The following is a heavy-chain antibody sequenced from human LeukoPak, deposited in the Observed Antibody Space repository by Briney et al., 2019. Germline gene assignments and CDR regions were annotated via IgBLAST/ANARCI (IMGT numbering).Heavy chain of an antibody. D-gene: IGHD3-22*01. J-gene: IGHJ4*02. CDR1: GFTFRRHG. CDR3: AKDLHTPATNYYDSSGYYYRPVGFDY. CDR2: ISGSGGST. Sequence: GGSLRLSCAASGFTFRRHGMTWVRQAPGKGLEWVSSISGSGGSTYYADSVKGRFTISRDNSKNTLYLQMNSLRAEDTAVYYCAKDLHTPATNYYDSSGYYYRPVGFDYWGQGTLVTVSS. V-gene: IGHV3-23*01.